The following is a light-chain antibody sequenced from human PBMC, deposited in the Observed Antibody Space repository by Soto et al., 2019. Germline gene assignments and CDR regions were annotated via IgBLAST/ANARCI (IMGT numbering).Light chain of an antibody. Sequence: DIQMTQSPSTLSASVGDRVTITCRASQSISSWLAWYQQKPGKAPKLLIYDASSLESGVPSRFSGSGSGTEFTLTISSLQPDDFATYYCQKYNSYVWTFGQGTKVEIK. CDR3: QKYNSYVWT. V-gene: IGKV1-5*01. CDR2: DAS. J-gene: IGKJ1*01. CDR1: QSISSW.